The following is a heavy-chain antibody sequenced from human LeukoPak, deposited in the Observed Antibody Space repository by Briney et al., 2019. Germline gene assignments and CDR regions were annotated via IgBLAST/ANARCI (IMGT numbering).Heavy chain of an antibody. CDR2: ISYDGSNK. Sequence: PGGSLRLSCAASGFTFSSYTMHWVRQAPGKGLEWVAVISYDGSNKDYADSVKGRFTISRDNSKNTLYVQMNSLRAEDTAVYYCAREATRGGHVDYWGQGTLVTVSS. D-gene: IGHD2-15*01. CDR3: AREATRGGHVDY. J-gene: IGHJ4*02. V-gene: IGHV3-30-3*01. CDR1: GFTFSSYT.